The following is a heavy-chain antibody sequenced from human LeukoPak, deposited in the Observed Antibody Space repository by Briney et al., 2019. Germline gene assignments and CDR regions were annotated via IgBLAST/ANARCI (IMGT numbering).Heavy chain of an antibody. CDR1: GFTFSSYS. J-gene: IGHJ4*02. D-gene: IGHD3-10*01. Sequence: GGSLRLSCAASGFTFSSYSMNWVRQAPGKGLEWVSSISSSSGYIYYADSVKGRFTISRDNAKNSLYLQMNSLRAEDTAVYYCARDADYGSGSLNFDYWGQGTLVTVSS. CDR3: ARDADYGSGSLNFDY. CDR2: ISSSSGYI. V-gene: IGHV3-21*01.